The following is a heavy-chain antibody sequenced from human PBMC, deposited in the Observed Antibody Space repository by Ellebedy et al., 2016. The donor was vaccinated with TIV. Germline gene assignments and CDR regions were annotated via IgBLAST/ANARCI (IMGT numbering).Heavy chain of an antibody. J-gene: IGHJ6*02. CDR2: IYYSGST. Sequence: SETLSLTXTVSGGSVRSGSYYWSWIRQPPGKGLEWIGYIYYSGSTNYNPSLKSRVTISVDTSKNQFSLKLSSVTAADTAVYYCARVPNGDYRVRDYYGMDVWGQGTTVTVSS. CDR3: ARVPNGDYRVRDYYGMDV. D-gene: IGHD4-17*01. V-gene: IGHV4-61*01. CDR1: GGSVRSGSYY.